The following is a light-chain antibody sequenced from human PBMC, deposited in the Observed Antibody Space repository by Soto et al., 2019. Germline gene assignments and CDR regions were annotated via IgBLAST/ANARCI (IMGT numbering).Light chain of an antibody. CDR1: QYIDGY. CDR3: QKYSKAPWT. J-gene: IGKJ1*01. CDR2: GAY. V-gene: IGKV1-27*01. Sequence: DIQMTQSPSSLSASVGDRVSITCRASQYIDGYVAWYQQKPGTPPKLLIFGAYILQSGVPSRFSGTGSGTEFILTISSLQPEDVSTYYCQKYSKAPWTFGQGTKV.